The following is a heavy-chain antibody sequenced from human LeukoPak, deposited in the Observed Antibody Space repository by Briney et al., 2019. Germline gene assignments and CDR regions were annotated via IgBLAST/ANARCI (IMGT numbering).Heavy chain of an antibody. J-gene: IGHJ4*02. CDR3: ASSSSYYFDY. CDR2: IPYDGSNK. Sequence: GGSLRLSCAASGFTFSSYGLHWVRQAPGKGLEWVAFIPYDGSNKYYADSVKGRFTISRDNSKNTLYLQMNSLRAKDTAVYYCASSSSYYFDYWGPGTLVTVSS. CDR1: GFTFSSYG. V-gene: IGHV3-30*02. D-gene: IGHD3-10*01.